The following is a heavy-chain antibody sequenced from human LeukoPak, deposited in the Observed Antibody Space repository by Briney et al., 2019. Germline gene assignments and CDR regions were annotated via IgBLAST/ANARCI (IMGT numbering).Heavy chain of an antibody. CDR1: GYTFTGHY. Sequence: ASVKVSCKASGYTFTGHYTHWVRQAPGQGLEWMGWINPNSGGTNYAQKFQGRVTMTRDTSISTAYMELSRLRSDDTAVYYCARTWGYCSSTSCRDAFDIWGQGTMVTVSS. J-gene: IGHJ3*02. D-gene: IGHD2-2*01. CDR2: INPNSGGT. CDR3: ARTWGYCSSTSCRDAFDI. V-gene: IGHV1-2*02.